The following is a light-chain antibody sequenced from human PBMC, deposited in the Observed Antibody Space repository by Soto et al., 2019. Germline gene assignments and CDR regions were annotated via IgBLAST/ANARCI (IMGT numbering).Light chain of an antibody. CDR3: SSYTSSSTLGV. CDR2: EVN. CDR1: SSDVGGYNY. J-gene: IGLJ1*01. V-gene: IGLV2-14*01. Sequence: SALTQPASVSGSPGQSITISCTGTSSDVGGYNYVSWYQQHPGKAPKLMIYEVNNRPPGVSNRFSGSKSGSTASLTISGLQAEDEADYYCSSYTSSSTLGVFGTGTKLTVL.